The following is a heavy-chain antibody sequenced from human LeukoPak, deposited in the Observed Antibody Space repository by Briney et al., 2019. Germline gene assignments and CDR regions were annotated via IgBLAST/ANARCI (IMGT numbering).Heavy chain of an antibody. CDR2: IYSGGST. V-gene: IGHV3-53*01. J-gene: IGHJ4*02. Sequence: GGSLRLSCAASGFTVSSNCMNWVPQAPGKGLEWVSVIYSGGSTYYADTVKGRFTISRDNSKNTLYLQMNSLRAEDTAVYYCARNLYYYDSSGYYYYWGQGTLVTVSS. D-gene: IGHD3-22*01. CDR1: GFTVSSNC. CDR3: ARNLYYYDSSGYYYY.